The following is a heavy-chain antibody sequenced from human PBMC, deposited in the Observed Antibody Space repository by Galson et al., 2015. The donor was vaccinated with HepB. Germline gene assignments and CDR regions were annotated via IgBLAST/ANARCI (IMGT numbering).Heavy chain of an antibody. CDR2: INPSGGST. V-gene: IGHV1-46*01. J-gene: IGHJ4*02. D-gene: IGHD2-15*01. Sequence: SVKVSCKASGYTFTSYYMHWVRQAPGQGLEWMGMINPSGGSTSYAQKFQGRVIMTRDTSTSTVYMELSSLRSEDTAVYYCARDLIGYIDYWGQGTLVTVSS. CDR1: GYTFTSYY. CDR3: ARDLIGYIDY.